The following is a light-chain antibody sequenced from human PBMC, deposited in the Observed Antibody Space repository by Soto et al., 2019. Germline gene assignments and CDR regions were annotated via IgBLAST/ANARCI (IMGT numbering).Light chain of an antibody. J-gene: IGKJ2*01. CDR1: QTISTY. V-gene: IGKV1-39*01. CDR3: QQSHGIPYT. CDR2: AAS. Sequence: DIQMTQSPSSLSASVGDRVTITCRASQTISTYLNWYQQKPGKAPKLLIYAASSLQSGVPSRFSGSGSGTDFTLTISSLQPEDFAIYSCQQSHGIPYTFGQGTKLEIK.